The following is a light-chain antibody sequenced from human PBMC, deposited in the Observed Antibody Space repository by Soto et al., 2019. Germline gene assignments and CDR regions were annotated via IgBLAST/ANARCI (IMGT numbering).Light chain of an antibody. CDR1: TGTVTSGHY. V-gene: IGLV7-46*01. CDR3: LLSYSGARGV. Sequence: QAVVTQEPSLTVSPGGTVTLTCGSSTGTVTSGHYPFWFQQKAGQAPKTLIYDTNKRHSWTPARFSGSLLGGKAALTLSTAQPEDEADYYCLLSYSGARGVFGGGTQL. CDR2: DTN. J-gene: IGLJ2*01.